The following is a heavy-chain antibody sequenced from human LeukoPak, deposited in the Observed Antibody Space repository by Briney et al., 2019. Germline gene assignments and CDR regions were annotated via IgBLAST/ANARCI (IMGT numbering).Heavy chain of an antibody. CDR1: GFTFSSYS. J-gene: IGHJ4*02. V-gene: IGHV3-21*04. CDR2: ISSRSGHT. Sequence: GGSLRLSCAASGFTFSSYSMNWVRQAPGKGLEWVSSISSRSGHTYYADSVKGRFTISRDNSKNTLYLQMNSLRAEDTAVYYCARESSGYDPYFDYWGQGTLVTVSS. D-gene: IGHD5-12*01. CDR3: ARESSGYDPYFDY.